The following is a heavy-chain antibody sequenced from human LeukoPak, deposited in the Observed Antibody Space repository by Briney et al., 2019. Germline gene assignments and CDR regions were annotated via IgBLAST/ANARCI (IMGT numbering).Heavy chain of an antibody. Sequence: ASVKVSCKASGGTFSSYDISWVRQAPGQGLEWMGGIMPMFGKANYAQKFQGRVTTTADKATSTAYMELTSLTSDDTAMYYCARDNSVGETAWWFDPWGQGTLVTVSS. D-gene: IGHD1-26*01. V-gene: IGHV1-69*06. CDR1: GGTFSSYD. CDR2: IMPMFGKA. CDR3: ARDNSVGETAWWFDP. J-gene: IGHJ5*02.